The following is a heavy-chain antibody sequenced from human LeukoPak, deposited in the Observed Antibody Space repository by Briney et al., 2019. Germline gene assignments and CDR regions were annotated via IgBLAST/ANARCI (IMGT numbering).Heavy chain of an antibody. CDR2: INHSGST. CDR3: ARGRISSCYYYYMDV. D-gene: IGHD6-13*01. CDR1: GGSFRGFL. Sequence: PSETLSLICAVYGGSFRGFLWSWIRPPPGKGLEWIGEINHSGSTNYNPSLKSRVTISVDTSKNQFSLKLSSVTAADTAVYYCARGRISSCYYYYMDVWGKGTTVTVSS. J-gene: IGHJ6*03. V-gene: IGHV4-34*01.